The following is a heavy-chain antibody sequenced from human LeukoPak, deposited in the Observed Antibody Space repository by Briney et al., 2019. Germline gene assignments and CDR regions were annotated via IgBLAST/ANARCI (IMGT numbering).Heavy chain of an antibody. Sequence: GASVKVSCKASGGTVSSYTISWVRQAPGQGLEWMGRINPNSGGTNYAQKFQGRVTMTRDTSISTAYMELSRLRSDDTAVYYCARVKSSSFPYFYFDYWGQGTLVTVSS. CDR3: ARVKSSSFPYFYFDY. D-gene: IGHD6-6*01. V-gene: IGHV1-2*06. CDR2: INPNSGGT. J-gene: IGHJ4*02. CDR1: GGTVSSYT.